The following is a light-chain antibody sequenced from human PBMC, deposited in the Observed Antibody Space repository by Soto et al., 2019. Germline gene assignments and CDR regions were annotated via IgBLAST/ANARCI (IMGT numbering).Light chain of an antibody. Sequence: QSALTQPASVSGSPGQSITISCTGTSGDVAAYNYVSWYQQHPGKAPKLMIYEVTNRPSGVSNRFSGSKSGNTASLTISGLQAEDEADYYCSSYTTNITPVVFGGGTQLTVL. CDR1: SGDVAAYNY. V-gene: IGLV2-14*01. CDR2: EVT. CDR3: SSYTTNITPVV. J-gene: IGLJ2*01.